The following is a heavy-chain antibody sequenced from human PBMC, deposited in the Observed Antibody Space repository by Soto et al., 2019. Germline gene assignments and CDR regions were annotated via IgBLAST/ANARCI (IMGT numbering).Heavy chain of an antibody. CDR1: GFTFSMYW. CDR2: INDDVIST. Sequence: WGSLTLSCAASGFTFSMYWMHWVRQGPGKGPEWVSRINDDVISTNYADSVKGRFTIYRDNAKNTLYLQMNALRVEDTAVYYCTRGPRSHSTVTAAFWGKGNMVTISS. V-gene: IGHV3-74*01. J-gene: IGHJ4*02. D-gene: IGHD1-1*01. CDR3: TRGPRSHSTVTAAF.